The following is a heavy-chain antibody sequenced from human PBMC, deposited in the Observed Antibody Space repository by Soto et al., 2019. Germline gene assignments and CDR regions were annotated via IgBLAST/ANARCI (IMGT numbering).Heavy chain of an antibody. J-gene: IGHJ6*03. V-gene: IGHV3-23*01. Sequence: GGSLRLSCAASGFTFSSYAMSWVRQAPGKGLEWVSAISGSGGKTYYVDSVKGRFTISRDNAKNSLYLQMNSLRAEDTAVYYCASLGAELLFFYYYYMDVWGKGTTVTVSS. CDR3: ASLGAELLFFYYYYMDV. CDR1: GFTFSSYA. CDR2: ISGSGGKT. D-gene: IGHD2-2*01.